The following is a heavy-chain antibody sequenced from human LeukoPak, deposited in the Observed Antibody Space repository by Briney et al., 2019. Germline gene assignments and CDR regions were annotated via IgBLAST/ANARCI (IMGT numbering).Heavy chain of an antibody. CDR1: GYTFTSYG. J-gene: IGHJ4*02. V-gene: IGHV1-18*01. CDR3: ASDLFPNTYYDFWSGYYYFDY. D-gene: IGHD3-3*01. CDR2: ISAYNGNT. Sequence: ASVKVSCKASGYTFTSYGISWVRQAPGQGLEWMGWISAYNGNTNYAQKLQGRVTMTTDTSTSTAYMGLRSLRSDDTAVYYCASDLFPNTYYDFWSGYYYFDYWGQGTLVTVSS.